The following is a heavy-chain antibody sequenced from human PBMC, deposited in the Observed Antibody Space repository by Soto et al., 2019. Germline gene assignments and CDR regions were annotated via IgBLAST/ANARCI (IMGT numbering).Heavy chain of an antibody. CDR1: GFTFSSYA. D-gene: IGHD3-10*01. J-gene: IGHJ6*02. CDR2: ISGSGGST. Sequence: EVQLLESGGGLVQPGGSLRLSCAASGFTFSSYAMSWVRQAPGKGLEWVSAISGSGGSTYYADSVKGRFTISRDNSKTTLYLQMNSLRAEETAVYYCAKGGEIIAYGMDVWGQGTTVTVSS. CDR3: AKGGEIIAYGMDV. V-gene: IGHV3-23*01.